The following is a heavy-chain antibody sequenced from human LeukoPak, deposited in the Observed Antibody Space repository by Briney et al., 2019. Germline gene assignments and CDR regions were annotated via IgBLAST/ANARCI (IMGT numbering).Heavy chain of an antibody. CDR1: GYSISSGYY. J-gene: IGHJ4*02. CDR3: ARHTMVRGVIISPVDY. V-gene: IGHV4-38-2*01. Sequence: PSETLSLTCAVSGYSISSGYYWGWIRQPPGKGLEWIGSIYHSGSTYYNPSLKSRVTISVDTSKNQFSLKLSSVTAADTAVYYCARHTMVRGVIISPVDYWGQGTLVTVSS. CDR2: IYHSGST. D-gene: IGHD3-10*01.